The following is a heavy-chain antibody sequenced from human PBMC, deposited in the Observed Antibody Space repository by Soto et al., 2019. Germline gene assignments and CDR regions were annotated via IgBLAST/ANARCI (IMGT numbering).Heavy chain of an antibody. J-gene: IGHJ5*02. CDR2: INPDGSRT. CDR3: AKVATGSYNWFDP. V-gene: IGHV3-74*01. CDR1: GLTFNNYW. Sequence: EVQLVESGGELVQPGGSLRLSCAASGLTFNNYWMHWVRQAPGKGLVWVSRINPDGSRTSYADSVKGRFSISRDNAKNTLYLQMYRLRAEDSTVYYCAKVATGSYNWFDPWAQGTLVTVSS. D-gene: IGHD1-1*01.